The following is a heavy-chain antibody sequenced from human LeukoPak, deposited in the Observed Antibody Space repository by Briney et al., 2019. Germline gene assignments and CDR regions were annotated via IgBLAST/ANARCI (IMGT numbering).Heavy chain of an antibody. CDR3: AGASYDSSGVH. CDR2: IYYSGST. V-gene: IGHV4-59*01. J-gene: IGHJ4*02. CDR1: GGSISSYY. D-gene: IGHD3-22*01. Sequence: SETLSLTCTVSGGSISSYYWSWLRQPPGKGLEWIGYIYYSGSTNYNPSLKSRVTISVDTSKNQFSLKLSSVTAADTAVYYCAGASYDSSGVHWGQGTLATVSS.